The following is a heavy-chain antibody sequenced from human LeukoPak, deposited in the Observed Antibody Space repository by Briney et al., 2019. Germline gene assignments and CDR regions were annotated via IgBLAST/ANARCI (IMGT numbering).Heavy chain of an antibody. D-gene: IGHD3-9*01. CDR3: ARSTSSEYDIYHFDY. Sequence: GGSLRLSCSASGFTFSNYAMHWVRQAPGQGLEYVSAISDTGGSTFYADSVKGRFTISRDNSKNTLYLQMSSLRAEDTAVYYCARSTSSEYDIYHFDYWGQGTLVTVSS. V-gene: IGHV3-64D*06. J-gene: IGHJ4*02. CDR2: ISDTGGST. CDR1: GFTFSNYA.